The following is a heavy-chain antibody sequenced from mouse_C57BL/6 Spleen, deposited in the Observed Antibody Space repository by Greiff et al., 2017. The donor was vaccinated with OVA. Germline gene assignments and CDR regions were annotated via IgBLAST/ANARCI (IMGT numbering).Heavy chain of an antibody. J-gene: IGHJ4*01. V-gene: IGHV5-16*01. CDR3: ARSSTMITPYAMDY. CDR1: GFTFSDYY. Sequence: EVQLVESEGGLVQPGSSMKLSCTASGFTFSDYYMAWVRQVPEKGLEWVANINYDGSSTYYLDSLKSRFIISRDNAKNILYLQMSSLKSEDTATYYCARSSTMITPYAMDYWGQGTSVTVSS. D-gene: IGHD2-4*01. CDR2: INYDGSST.